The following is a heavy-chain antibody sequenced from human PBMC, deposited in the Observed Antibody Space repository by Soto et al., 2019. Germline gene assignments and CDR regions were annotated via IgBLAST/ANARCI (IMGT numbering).Heavy chain of an antibody. CDR2: IKHKADGGAT. CDR3: TTDTWN. Sequence: EVQLVESGGGLVKPGESLRLSCATSGFTFSEEWMTWVRQAPGKGLEWVGHIKHKADGGATDYAAPVKGRFTISRDDSENMVYLQMNSLKTEDTGRYFCTTDTWNWGQGTLVTVSS. J-gene: IGHJ1*01. CDR1: GFTFSEEW. D-gene: IGHD1-1*01. V-gene: IGHV3-15*01.